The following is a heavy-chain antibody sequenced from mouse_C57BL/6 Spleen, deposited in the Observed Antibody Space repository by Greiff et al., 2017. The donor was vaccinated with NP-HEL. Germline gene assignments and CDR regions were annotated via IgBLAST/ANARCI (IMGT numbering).Heavy chain of an antibody. CDR3: ARDPGRDYLDY. CDR2: ISYDGSN. J-gene: IGHJ2*01. Sequence: DVKLQESGPGLVKPSQSLSLTCSVTGYSITSGYYWNWIRQFPGNKLEWMGYISYDGSNNYNPSLKNRISITRDTSKNQFFLKLNSVTTEDTATYDCARDPGRDYLDYWGQGTTLTVSS. CDR1: GYSITSGYY. V-gene: IGHV3-6*01.